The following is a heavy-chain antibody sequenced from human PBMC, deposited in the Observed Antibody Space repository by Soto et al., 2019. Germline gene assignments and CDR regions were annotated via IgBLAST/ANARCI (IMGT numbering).Heavy chain of an antibody. V-gene: IGHV3-74*01. Sequence: EVQLVESGGGLVQPGGSLRLSCAASGFSLSDYWMHWVRQAPGEGLVWLSRITRDGSSTNYADSVKGRFTISRDNAKNTLYLQVNSLRGEDTAVYYCARGANGSSYFDYWGQGTLVTVSS. J-gene: IGHJ4*02. D-gene: IGHD3-10*01. CDR2: ITRDGSST. CDR3: ARGANGSSYFDY. CDR1: GFSLSDYW.